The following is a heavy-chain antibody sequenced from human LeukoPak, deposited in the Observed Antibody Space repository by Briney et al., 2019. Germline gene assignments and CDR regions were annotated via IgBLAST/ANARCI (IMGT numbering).Heavy chain of an antibody. CDR3: ARHGPFDI. CDR2: INHSGST. V-gene: IGHV4-34*01. J-gene: IGHJ3*02. D-gene: IGHD2-8*01. Sequence: SETLSLTCAVYGGSFSGYYWSWIRQPPGKGLEWIGEINHSGSTNYNPSLKSRVTISVDTSKNQFSLKLSSVTAADTAVYYCARHGPFDIWGQGTMVTVSS. CDR1: GGSFSGYY.